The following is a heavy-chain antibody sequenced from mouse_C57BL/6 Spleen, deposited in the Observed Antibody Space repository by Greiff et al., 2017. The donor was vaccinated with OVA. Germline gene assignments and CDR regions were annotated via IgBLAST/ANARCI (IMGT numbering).Heavy chain of an antibody. CDR2: ISDGGSYT. CDR3: ARDPLIYDGYYDY. J-gene: IGHJ2*01. D-gene: IGHD2-3*01. Sequence: DVQLVESGGGLVKPGGSLKLSCAASGFTFSSYAMSWVRQTPEKRLEWVATISDGGSYTYYPDNVKGRFTISRDNAKNNLYLQMSHLKSEDTAMYYCARDPLIYDGYYDYWGQGTTLTVSS. CDR1: GFTFSSYA. V-gene: IGHV5-4*01.